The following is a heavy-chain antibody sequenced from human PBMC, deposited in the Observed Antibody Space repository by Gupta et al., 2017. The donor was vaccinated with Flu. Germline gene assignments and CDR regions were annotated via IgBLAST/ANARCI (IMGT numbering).Heavy chain of an antibody. CDR3: TTGHELDYYDSNGFYY. Sequence: FSNGWMSWVRQAPGKGVEWVGRIRSQTDGGSTDFAAPVKGRFTISRDDPKDMLYLQMNSLKTEDTAVYYCTTGHELDYYDSNGFYYWGQGTLVTVSS. V-gene: IGHV3-15*01. J-gene: IGHJ4*02. CDR1: FSNGW. CDR2: IRSQTDGGST. D-gene: IGHD3-22*01.